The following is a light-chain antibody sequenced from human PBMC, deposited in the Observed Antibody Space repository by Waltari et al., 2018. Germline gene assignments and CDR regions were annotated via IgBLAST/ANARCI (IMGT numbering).Light chain of an antibody. CDR2: KAS. CDR3: LQYNSYPWT. J-gene: IGKJ1*01. CDR1: QRIVVW. Sequence: DIQVTQSPSTLSASVGDRVTIPCRASQRIVVWLAWYQQKPGKAPRLLIYKASYLESGVPSRFSGSASGTAFTLTISSLQADDFATYYCLQYNSYPWTFGQGTTVEIK. V-gene: IGKV1-5*03.